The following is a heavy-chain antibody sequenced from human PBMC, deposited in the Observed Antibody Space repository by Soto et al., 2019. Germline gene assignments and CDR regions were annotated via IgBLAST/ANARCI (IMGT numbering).Heavy chain of an antibody. J-gene: IGHJ6*01. CDR2: INPKSGGT. CDR1: GYTFTGYY. V-gene: IGHV1-2*02. Sequence: ASVKVSCKASGYTFTGYYIHWVRLAPGQGLEWMGWINPKSGGTNYAQKFQGRVTMTRDTSINTAYMALSRLRSDDTAVYYCASDRPFWSGYWGPSYYYHGMDVWGRGHTVHV. CDR3: ASDRPFWSGYWGPSYYYHGMDV. D-gene: IGHD3-3*01.